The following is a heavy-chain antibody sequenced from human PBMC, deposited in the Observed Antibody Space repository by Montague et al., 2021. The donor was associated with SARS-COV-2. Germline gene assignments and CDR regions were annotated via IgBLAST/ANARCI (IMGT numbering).Heavy chain of an antibody. CDR3: ARMECGTVSSEEI. Sequence: PALVKPTQTLTLTCTFSGFSLNSKGVCVTWFRQPPGGALESLARIDWDDAKFYNTSLKARLAVSKGASETQVVLKVTDLDPADTATYFCARMECGTVSSEEIWGQGIKVTVSS. J-gene: IGHJ1*01. CDR1: GFSLNSKGVC. D-gene: IGHD1-7*01. V-gene: IGHV2-70*17. CDR2: IDWDDAK.